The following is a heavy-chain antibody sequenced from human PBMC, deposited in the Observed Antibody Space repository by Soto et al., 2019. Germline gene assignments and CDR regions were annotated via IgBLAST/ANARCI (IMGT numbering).Heavy chain of an antibody. V-gene: IGHV3-21*01. CDR3: ARARTYCTNGVCYTPYYPYYYYGMDV. Sequence: GGSLRLSCAASGSTFSSYSMNWVRQAPGKGLEWVSSISSSSSYIYYADSVKGRFTISRDNAKNSLYLQMNSLRAEDTAVYYCARARTYCTNGVCYTPYYPYYYYGMDVWGQGTTVTVSS. D-gene: IGHD2-8*01. J-gene: IGHJ6*02. CDR2: ISSSSSYI. CDR1: GSTFSSYS.